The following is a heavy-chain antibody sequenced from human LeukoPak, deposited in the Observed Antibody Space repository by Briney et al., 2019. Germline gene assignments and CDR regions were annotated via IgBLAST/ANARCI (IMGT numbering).Heavy chain of an antibody. Sequence: ASVKVSCKASGYTFTTYYMHWVRQAPGQGLKWMGIINPSGGATSYAQKFQGRVTTTGDTSTSTLYMELSSLGSEDTAVYYCARGVVAAAASFDYWGQGTLVTVSS. CDR2: INPSGGAT. CDR1: GYTFTTYY. J-gene: IGHJ4*02. D-gene: IGHD6-13*01. CDR3: ARGVVAAAASFDY. V-gene: IGHV1-46*01.